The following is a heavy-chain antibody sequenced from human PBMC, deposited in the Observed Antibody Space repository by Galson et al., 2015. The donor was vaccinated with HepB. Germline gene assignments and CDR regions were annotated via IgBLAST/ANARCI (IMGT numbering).Heavy chain of an antibody. Sequence: SLRLSCAASGFTFSNYWMSWVRQAPGQGLEWVANIKQDGSEKYYADSVKGRFTISRDNSKNTLYLQMNSLRAEDTAVYYCAKAAMGYWWFDVWGRGTLVTVSS. V-gene: IGHV3-7*03. CDR2: IKQDGSEK. CDR1: GFTFSNYW. D-gene: IGHD5-18*01. J-gene: IGHJ2*01. CDR3: AKAAMGYWWFDV.